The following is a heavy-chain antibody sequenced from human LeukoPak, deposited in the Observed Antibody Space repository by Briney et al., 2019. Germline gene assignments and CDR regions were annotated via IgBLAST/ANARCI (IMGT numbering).Heavy chain of an antibody. V-gene: IGHV4-34*01. CDR2: INHSGST. J-gene: IGHJ4*02. Sequence: SETLSLTCAVYGGSFSGYYWSWIRQPPGKGLEWIGEINHSGSTNYNPSLKSRVTISVDTSKNQFSLRLSSVTAADTAVYYCARSYDTNFDYWGQGTLVTVSS. CDR1: GGSFSGYY. CDR3: ARSYDTNFDY. D-gene: IGHD3-3*01.